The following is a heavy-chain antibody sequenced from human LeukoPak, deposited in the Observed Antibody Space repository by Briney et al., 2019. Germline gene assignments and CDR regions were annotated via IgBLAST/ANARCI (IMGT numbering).Heavy chain of an antibody. V-gene: IGHV6-1*01. D-gene: IGHD2-2*01. CDR2: TYYRSTWYN. J-gene: IGHJ5*02. Sequence: SQTLSLTCAISGDSVSSNSVTWNWIRQSPSRGLEWLGRTYYRSTWYNDYAVSVRGRITVNPDTSKNQFSLHLNSVTPEDTAVYYLARRPTQYRLFDPWGQGNLVTGSS. CDR3: ARRPTQYRLFDP. CDR1: GDSVSSNSVT.